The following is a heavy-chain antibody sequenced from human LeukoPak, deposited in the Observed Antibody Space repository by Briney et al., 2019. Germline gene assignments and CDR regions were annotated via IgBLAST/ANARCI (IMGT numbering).Heavy chain of an antibody. CDR1: GFTFRSYW. CDR3: ARKAYGLDV. CDR2: IKQDGSEK. Sequence: GGSLRLSCAPSGFTFRSYWMSWVRQAPGKGLEWVANIKQDGSEKYYVDSVKGRFTISRDNGKNSLYLQMNSLRAEDTAVYYCARKAYGLDVWGKGTTVTVSS. J-gene: IGHJ6*04. V-gene: IGHV3-7*03.